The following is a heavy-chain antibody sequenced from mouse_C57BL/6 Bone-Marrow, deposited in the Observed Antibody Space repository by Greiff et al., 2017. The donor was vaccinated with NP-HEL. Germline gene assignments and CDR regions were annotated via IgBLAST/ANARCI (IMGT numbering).Heavy chain of an antibody. J-gene: IGHJ4*01. Sequence: VQLQQSGPVLVKPGASVKMSCKASGYTFTDYYMNWVKQSHGKSLEWIGVINPYNGGTSYNQKFKGKATLTVDKSSSTAYMELNSLTSADSAVYYCSRFFSPYAMDYWGQGTSVTVSS. V-gene: IGHV1-19*01. CDR1: GYTFTDYY. CDR3: SRFFSPYAMDY. CDR2: INPYNGGT.